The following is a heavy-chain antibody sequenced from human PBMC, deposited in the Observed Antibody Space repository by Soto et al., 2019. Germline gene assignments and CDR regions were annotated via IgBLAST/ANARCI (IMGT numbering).Heavy chain of an antibody. Sequence: GGSLRLSCAASGFTFSSYAMHWVRQAPGKGLEWVAVISYDGSNKYYAGSVKGRFTISRDNSKNTLYLQMNSLRAEDTAVYYCAREIEYSSSHFDYWGQGTLVTVSS. CDR3: AREIEYSSSHFDY. J-gene: IGHJ4*02. D-gene: IGHD6-6*01. V-gene: IGHV3-30-3*01. CDR2: ISYDGSNK. CDR1: GFTFSSYA.